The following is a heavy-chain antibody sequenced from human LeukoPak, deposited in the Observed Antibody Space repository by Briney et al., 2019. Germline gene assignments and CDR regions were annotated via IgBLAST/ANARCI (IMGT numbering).Heavy chain of an antibody. D-gene: IGHD4-17*01. J-gene: IGHJ4*02. V-gene: IGHV3-30*02. CDR2: IRYDGSNK. Sequence: PGGSLRLSCAASGFTFSSYGMHWVRQAPGKGLEWVAFIRYDGSNKYYADSVKGRFTISRDNSKNTLYLQMNSLRAEDTAVYYCATAPMTTEDFWGQGTLVTVSS. CDR1: GFTFSSYG. CDR3: ATAPMTTEDF.